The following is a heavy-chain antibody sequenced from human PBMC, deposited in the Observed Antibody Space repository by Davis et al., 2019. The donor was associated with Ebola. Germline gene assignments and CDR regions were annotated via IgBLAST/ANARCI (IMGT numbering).Heavy chain of an antibody. V-gene: IGHV3-21*01. J-gene: IGHJ6*03. CDR2: ISSSSSYI. D-gene: IGHD3-3*01. CDR1: GFTFDDYG. CDR3: ARASDPVLEWLLPVRYYYYYYMDV. Sequence: PGGSLRLSCAASGFTFDDYGMNWVRQAPGKGLEWVSSISSSSSYIYYADSVKGRFTISRDNAKNSLYLQMNSLRAEDTAVYYCARASDPVLEWLLPVRYYYYYYMDVWGKGTTVTVSS.